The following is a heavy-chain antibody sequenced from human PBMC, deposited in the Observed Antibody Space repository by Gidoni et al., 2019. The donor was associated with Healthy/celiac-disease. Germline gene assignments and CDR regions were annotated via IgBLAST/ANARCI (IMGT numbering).Heavy chain of an antibody. V-gene: IGHV1-69*06. D-gene: IGHD1-7*01. Sequence: QVQLGQSGAEVKKPGSSVKVSCKAAGGTFSSYARSWGRQAPGQGLEWMGGIIPIFGTANYAHKFQCRVTITADKSTSTAYMELSSLRSEDTAVYYCAREELADAFDIWGQGTMVTVSS. CDR2: IIPIFGTA. CDR3: AREELADAFDI. CDR1: GGTFSSYA. J-gene: IGHJ3*02.